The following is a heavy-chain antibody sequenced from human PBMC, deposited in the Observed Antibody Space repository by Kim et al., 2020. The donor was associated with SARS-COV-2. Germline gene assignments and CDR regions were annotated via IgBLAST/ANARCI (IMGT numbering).Heavy chain of an antibody. J-gene: IGHJ6*02. CDR1: GFTFSSYW. CDR2: IKQDGSEK. Sequence: GGSLRLSCAASGFTFSSYWMSWVRQAPGKGLEWVANIKQDGSEKYYVDSVKGRFTISRDNAKNSLYLQMNSLRAEDTAVYYCARDGIAAAGNYYYYGMDVWGQGTTVTVSS. CDR3: ARDGIAAAGNYYYYGMDV. V-gene: IGHV3-7*01. D-gene: IGHD6-13*01.